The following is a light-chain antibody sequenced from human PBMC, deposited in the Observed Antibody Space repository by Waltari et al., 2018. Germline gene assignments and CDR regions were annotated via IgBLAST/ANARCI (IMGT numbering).Light chain of an antibody. Sequence: DILMTQSPDSLAVSLGERATINCKSSQIVLYNSNNKNYLAWYQQRPGQPPKLLIYWASTRESGVPDRFSGSGSGTDFTLTITSLQAEDVAVYYCQQYLSRPDTFGQGTKLEIK. V-gene: IGKV4-1*01. J-gene: IGKJ2*01. CDR3: QQYLSRPDT. CDR1: QIVLYNSNNKNY. CDR2: WAS.